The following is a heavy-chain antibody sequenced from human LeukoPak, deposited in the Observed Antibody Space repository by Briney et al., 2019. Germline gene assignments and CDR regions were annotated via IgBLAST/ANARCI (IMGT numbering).Heavy chain of an antibody. V-gene: IGHV3-20*04. J-gene: IGHJ4*02. CDR2: INWSGGST. CDR3: ARAHITSPFYFDY. D-gene: IGHD2-2*01. CDR1: GFAFGEHG. Sequence: PGGSLRLSCTASGFAFGEHGMSWVRQVPGKGLEWVAGINWSGGSTGYADPLRGRFTISRDNAKNSLYLQMDRLRAEDTALYYCARAHITSPFYFDYWGQGTLATVSS.